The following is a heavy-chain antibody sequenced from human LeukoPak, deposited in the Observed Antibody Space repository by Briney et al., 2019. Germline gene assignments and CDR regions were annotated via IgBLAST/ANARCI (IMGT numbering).Heavy chain of an antibody. CDR1: GSSFTSYW. V-gene: IGHV5-51*01. CDR3: ARLTNYDFWSGYYISN. Sequence: PGESLKISCKGSGSSFTSYWIGWVRPMPGKGLEWMGIIYPGDSDTRYSPSFQGQVTISADKSISTAYLQWSSLKASDTAMYYCARLTNYDFWSGYYISNWGQGTLVTVSS. D-gene: IGHD3-3*01. J-gene: IGHJ4*02. CDR2: IYPGDSDT.